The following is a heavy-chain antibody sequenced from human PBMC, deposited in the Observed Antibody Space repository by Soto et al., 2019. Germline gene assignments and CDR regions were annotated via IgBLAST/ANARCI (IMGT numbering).Heavy chain of an antibody. CDR3: ARHSRTYSSRHYYYYGMDV. V-gene: IGHV5-51*01. J-gene: IGHJ6*02. D-gene: IGHD6-13*01. Sequence: GESLKISCKGSGYSFSSYWVAWVRQMPGKGLEWLGRIYPGDSDTKYSPSFKGQVTFSADKSISTAYLQWSSLKASDTATYYCARHSRTYSSRHYYYYGMDVWGQGTTVTV. CDR2: IYPGDSDT. CDR1: GYSFSSYW.